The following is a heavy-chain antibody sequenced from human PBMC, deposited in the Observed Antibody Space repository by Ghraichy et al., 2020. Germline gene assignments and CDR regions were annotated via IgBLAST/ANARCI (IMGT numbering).Heavy chain of an antibody. V-gene: IGHV4-34*01. J-gene: IGHJ4*02. Sequence: SETLSLTCAVYGGSFSGYYWSWIRQPPGKGLEWIGEINHSGSTNYNPSLKSRVTISVDTSKNQFSLKLSSVTAADTAVYYCATLVPSYSSGRYDYWGQGTLVTVSS. CDR2: INHSGST. D-gene: IGHD6-19*01. CDR1: GGSFSGYY. CDR3: ATLVPSYSSGRYDY.